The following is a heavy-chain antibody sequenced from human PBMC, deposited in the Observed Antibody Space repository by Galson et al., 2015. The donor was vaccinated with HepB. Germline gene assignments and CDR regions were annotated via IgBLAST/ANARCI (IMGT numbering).Heavy chain of an antibody. CDR2: ISYDGSNK. Sequence: SLRLSCAASGFTFSSYAMHWVRQAPGKGLEWVAVISYDGSNKYYADSVKGRFTISRDNSKNTLYLQMNSLRAEDTAVYYCARKDTAMVLAFDIWGQGTMATVSS. D-gene: IGHD5-18*01. CDR1: GFTFSSYA. V-gene: IGHV3-30*04. CDR3: ARKDTAMVLAFDI. J-gene: IGHJ3*02.